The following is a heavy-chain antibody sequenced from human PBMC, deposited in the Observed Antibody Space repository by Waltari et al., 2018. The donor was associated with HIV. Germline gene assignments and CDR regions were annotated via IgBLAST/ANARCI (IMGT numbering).Heavy chain of an antibody. CDR3: ARSWYYDSSPYGMDS. J-gene: IGHJ6*02. Sequence: QVQLVESGGGVVQPGVSLRVSCEASGFSFNSSSMHWVRRAPGEGLGWVGMSANDGRKEYYADSVKGRFTIARENAKNALDLEMNSLRVEETAVYFCARSWYYDSSPYGMDSWGQGTTVTVSS. CDR2: SANDGRKE. V-gene: IGHV3-30*01. D-gene: IGHD3-22*01. CDR1: GFSFNSSS.